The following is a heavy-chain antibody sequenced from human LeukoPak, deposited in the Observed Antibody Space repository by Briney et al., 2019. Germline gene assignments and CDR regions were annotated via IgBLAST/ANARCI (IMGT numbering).Heavy chain of an antibody. J-gene: IGHJ4*02. CDR2: ISFDGSNK. Sequence: PGRSLRLSCAASGFTLSSYVMHWVRQAPGKGLEWVAGISFDGSNKFYAASVKGRFTISRDTSINTLYVQMNSLRPEDTAVYYCARERPGTYYFDYWGQGTLVTVSS. V-gene: IGHV3-30*04. CDR1: GFTLSSYV. D-gene: IGHD1/OR15-1a*01. CDR3: ARERPGTYYFDY.